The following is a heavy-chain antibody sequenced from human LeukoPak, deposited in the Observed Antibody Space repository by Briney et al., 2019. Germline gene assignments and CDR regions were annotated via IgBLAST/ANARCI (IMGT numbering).Heavy chain of an antibody. J-gene: IGHJ5*02. CDR3: ARDQDSSGRNWFDP. Sequence: ASVKVSCKASGYTFTGYYMHWVRQARGQGLEWMGWINPNSGGTNYAQKFQGRVTMTRDTSISTAYMELSRLRSDDTAVYYCARDQDSSGRNWFDPWGQGTLVTVSS. D-gene: IGHD3-22*01. V-gene: IGHV1-2*02. CDR1: GYTFTGYY. CDR2: INPNSGGT.